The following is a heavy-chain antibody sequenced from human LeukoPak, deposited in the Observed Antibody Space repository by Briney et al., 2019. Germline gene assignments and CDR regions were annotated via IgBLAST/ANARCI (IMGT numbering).Heavy chain of an antibody. CDR2: ISSSSSYI. J-gene: IGHJ4*02. Sequence: GGSLRLSCAASGFTFSSYSMNWVRQAPGKGLEWVSSISSSSSYIYYADSVKGRFTISRDNAKNSLYLQMNSLRAEDTAVYYCARDKNVYHATLDYWGQGTLVTVSS. D-gene: IGHD1-14*01. CDR1: GFTFSSYS. CDR3: ARDKNVYHATLDY. V-gene: IGHV3-21*01.